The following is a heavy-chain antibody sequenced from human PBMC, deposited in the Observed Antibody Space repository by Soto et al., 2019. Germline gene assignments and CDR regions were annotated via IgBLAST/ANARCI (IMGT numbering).Heavy chain of an antibody. CDR1: GFTFSTHA. Sequence: GGSLRLSCAASGFTFSTHAMHWVRQAPGKGPECVAIVSFDGSNKYYADSVKGRFTISRDNSKNTLYLQMSGLTPEDTAFYYCARDQTGITTAGGGRIDRWGQGTLVTVSS. V-gene: IGHV3-30-3*01. D-gene: IGHD6-13*01. CDR3: ARDQTGITTAGGGRIDR. CDR2: VSFDGSNK. J-gene: IGHJ5*02.